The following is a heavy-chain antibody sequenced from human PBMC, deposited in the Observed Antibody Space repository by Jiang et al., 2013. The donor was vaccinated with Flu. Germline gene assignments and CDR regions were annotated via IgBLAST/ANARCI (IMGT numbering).Heavy chain of an antibody. CDR1: GFSLSTSGMR. V-gene: IGHV2-70*04. CDR2: IDWDDDK. J-gene: IGHJ3*02. D-gene: IGHD2/OR15-2a*01. CDR3: ARSRQNILGGAFDI. Sequence: KPTQTLTLTCTFSGFSLSTSGMRASWIRQPPGKALEWLARIDWDDDKFYSTSLKTRLTISKDTSKNQVVLTMTNMDPVDTATYYCARSRQNILGGAFDIWGQGTMVTVSS.